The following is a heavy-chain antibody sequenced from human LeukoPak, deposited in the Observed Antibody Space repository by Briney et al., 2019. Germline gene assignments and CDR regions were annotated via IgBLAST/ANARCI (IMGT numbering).Heavy chain of an antibody. CDR3: ATMQREAVAGHDY. Sequence: SETLSLTCTVYGGSISSSSYYWSWIRQPPGKGLDWIGEINHSGSTNYNPSLKSRVTISVDTSKNQFSLKLSSVTAADTAVYYCATMQREAVAGHDYWGQGTLVTVSS. CDR2: INHSGST. CDR1: GGSISSSSYY. D-gene: IGHD6-19*01. V-gene: IGHV4-39*07. J-gene: IGHJ4*02.